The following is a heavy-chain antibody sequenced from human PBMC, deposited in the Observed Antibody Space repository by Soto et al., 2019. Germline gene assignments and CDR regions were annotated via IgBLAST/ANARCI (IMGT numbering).Heavy chain of an antibody. CDR1: GDSVSSNSAA. D-gene: IGHD3-22*01. CDR3: ARDGWDYHDSSGYPAWCPLDY. Sequence: PSQTLSLTCSLSGDSVSSNSAAWNGIRQSPSRGLEWLGRTYYRSKWYNDYTVSVKSRITINPDTSKNQFSLQLSSVTPEDTAVYFCARDGWDYHDSSGYPAWCPLDYWGQGTLVTVSS. CDR2: TYYRSKWYN. J-gene: IGHJ4*02. V-gene: IGHV6-1*01.